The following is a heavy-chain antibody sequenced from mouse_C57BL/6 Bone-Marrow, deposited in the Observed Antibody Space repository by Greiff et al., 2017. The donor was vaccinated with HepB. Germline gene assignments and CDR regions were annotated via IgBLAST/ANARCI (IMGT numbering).Heavy chain of an antibody. J-gene: IGHJ4*01. CDR3: ARQTAWAMDY. CDR1: GFTFSDYY. Sequence: EVQRVESGGGLVQPGGSLKLSCAASGFTFSDYYMYWVRQTPEKRLEWVAYISNGGGSTYYPDTVKGRFTISRDNAKNTLYLQMSRLKSEDTAMYYCARQTAWAMDYWGQGTSVTVSS. CDR2: ISNGGGST. V-gene: IGHV5-12*01. D-gene: IGHD3-2*01.